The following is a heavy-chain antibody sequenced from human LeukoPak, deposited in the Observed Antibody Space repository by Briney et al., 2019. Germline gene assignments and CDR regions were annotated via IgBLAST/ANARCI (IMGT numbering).Heavy chain of an antibody. V-gene: IGHV3-74*01. J-gene: IGHJ4*02. D-gene: IGHD3-22*01. CDR1: GFTFSTSW. Sequence: PGGSLRLSCATSGFTFSTSWMHWVRQAPGKGLVWVSRINTDGNTRDYADSVKGRFTISRDNAKNTLYLQMNSLRAEDTAIYYCVRDMGYYDKVWGQGTLDTVSS. CDR2: INTDGNTR. CDR3: VRDMGYYDKV.